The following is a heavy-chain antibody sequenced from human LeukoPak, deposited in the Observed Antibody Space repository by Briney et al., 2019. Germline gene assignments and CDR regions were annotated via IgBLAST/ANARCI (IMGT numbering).Heavy chain of an antibody. CDR2: IYYSGST. J-gene: IGHJ4*02. CDR1: GGSISSSSYY. V-gene: IGHV4-39*01. Sequence: SETLSLTCTVSGGSISSSSYYWGWIRQPPGKGLEWIGSIYYSGSTYYNPSLKSRVTISVDTSKNQFSLKLSSVTAADTAVYYCARLRGSSGWYKYYFDYWGQGTLASVSS. D-gene: IGHD6-19*01. CDR3: ARLRGSSGWYKYYFDY.